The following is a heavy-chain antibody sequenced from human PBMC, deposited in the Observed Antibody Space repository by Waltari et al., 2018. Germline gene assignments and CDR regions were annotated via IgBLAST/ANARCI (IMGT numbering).Heavy chain of an antibody. V-gene: IGHV4-4*02. J-gene: IGHJ4*02. CDR1: GASMNYW. Sequence: QLQLQESGPGLVKPSGTLSIICAVSGASMNYWWSCVRQPPGKGLEEIGQVLGSGRTNYNPSFASRVTISLDTSTHQFALKMTSATAADTALYYCARDRGRGLYLDTWGQGILVTVSP. CDR2: VLGSGRT. D-gene: IGHD2-15*01. CDR3: ARDRGRGLYLDT.